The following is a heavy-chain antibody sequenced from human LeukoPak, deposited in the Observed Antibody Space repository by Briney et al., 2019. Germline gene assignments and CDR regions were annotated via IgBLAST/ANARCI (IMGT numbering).Heavy chain of an antibody. J-gene: IGHJ3*02. CDR1: GGSISSYY. CDR3: ARAVGMGITMVRGVHAFGI. CDR2: IYYSGST. V-gene: IGHV4-59*01. Sequence: SETLSLTCTVSGGSISSYYWSWIRQPPGKGLEWIGYIYYSGSTNYNPSLKSRVTISVDTSKNQFSLKLSSVTAADTAVYYCARAVGMGITMVRGVHAFGIWGQGTMVTVSS. D-gene: IGHD3-10*01.